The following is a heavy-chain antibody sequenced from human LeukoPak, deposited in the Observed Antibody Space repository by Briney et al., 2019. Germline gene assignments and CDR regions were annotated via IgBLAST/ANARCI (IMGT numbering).Heavy chain of an antibody. V-gene: IGHV4-39*07. D-gene: IGHD2-8*01. CDR3: AREPMSTLIAGINFFDY. CDR2: VSHTGST. Sequence: SETLSLTCTVSGGSIGSYYWTWIRQPPGRGLEWIGSVSHTGSTYSSPSLKSRVTISVDTSKNQFSLKLTSVTAADTAEYFCAREPMSTLIAGINFFDYWGQGTLVTVSS. CDR1: GGSIGSYY. J-gene: IGHJ4*02.